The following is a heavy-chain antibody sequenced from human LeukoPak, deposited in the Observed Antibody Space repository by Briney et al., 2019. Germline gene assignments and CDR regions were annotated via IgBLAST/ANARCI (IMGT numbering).Heavy chain of an antibody. CDR2: IYYSGST. CDR3: ARGLDFDC. V-gene: IGHV4-59*11. J-gene: IGHJ4*02. Sequence: SETLSLTCTVSGGSISSHYWSWIRQPPGKGLEWIGYIYYSGSTNYNPSLKSRVTISVDTSKNQFSLKLSSVTAADTAVYYCARGLDFDCWGQGTLVTVSS. D-gene: IGHD3-9*01. CDR1: GGSISSHY.